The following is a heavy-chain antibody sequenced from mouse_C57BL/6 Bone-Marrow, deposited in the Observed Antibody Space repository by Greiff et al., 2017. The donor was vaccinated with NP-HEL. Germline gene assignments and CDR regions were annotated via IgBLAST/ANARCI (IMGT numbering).Heavy chain of an antibody. CDR2: SRNKANDYTS. Sequence: EVKLVESGGGLVQSGRSLRLSCATSGFTFSDFYMEWVRQAPGKGLEWIAASRNKANDYTSEYSASVKGRFIVSRDTSQSILYLQMNALRAEDTAIYYCARDGCGGYYPFAYWGQGTLVTVSA. D-gene: IGHD2-3*01. V-gene: IGHV7-1*01. CDR1: GFTFSDFY. J-gene: IGHJ3*01. CDR3: ARDGCGGYYPFAY.